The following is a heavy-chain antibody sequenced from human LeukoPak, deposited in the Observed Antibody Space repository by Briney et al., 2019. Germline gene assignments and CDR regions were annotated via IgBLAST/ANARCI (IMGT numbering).Heavy chain of an antibody. CDR1: GFTFSSYE. CDR2: ISTSGGSI. D-gene: IGHD6-19*01. CDR3: AREGAYSSGWSNWFDP. V-gene: IGHV3-48*03. Sequence: GGSLRLSCAASGFTFSSYEMNWVRQAPGKGLEWVSYISTSGGSIYYADSVKGRFTISRDNTKKSLYLQMNSLRAEDTAVYYCAREGAYSSGWSNWFDPWGQGTLVTVSS. J-gene: IGHJ5*02.